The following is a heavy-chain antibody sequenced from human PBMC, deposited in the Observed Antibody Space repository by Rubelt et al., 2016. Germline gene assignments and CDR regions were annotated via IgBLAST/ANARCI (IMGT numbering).Heavy chain of an antibody. D-gene: IGHD2-2*01. CDR1: GFTFSSYS. CDR2: ISPSATGT. V-gene: IGHV3-23*04. Sequence: EVQLVESGGGLVQPGGSLRLSCAASGFTFSSYSMNWVRQAPGKGLEWVSGISPSATGTYYADSVKGRFTISRDNSKNTLFLQMNSRRAEDTAVYYCATQYVGVAFYFDDWGQGTPVTVSS. J-gene: IGHJ4*02. CDR3: ATQYVGVAFYFDD.